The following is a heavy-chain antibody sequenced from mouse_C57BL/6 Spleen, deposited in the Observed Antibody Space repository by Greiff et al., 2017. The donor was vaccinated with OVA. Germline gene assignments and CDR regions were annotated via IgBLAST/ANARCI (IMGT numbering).Heavy chain of an antibody. J-gene: IGHJ1*03. D-gene: IGHD1-1*01. CDR2: IDPSDSYT. Sequence: QVQLKQPGAELVKPGASVKLSCKASGYTFTSYWMQWVKQRPGQGLEWIGEIDPSDSYTNYNQKFKGKATLTVDTSSSTAYMQLSSLTSEDSAVYYCARRDYGSSYPWYFDVWGTGTTVTVSS. CDR3: ARRDYGSSYPWYFDV. CDR1: GYTFTSYW. V-gene: IGHV1-50*01.